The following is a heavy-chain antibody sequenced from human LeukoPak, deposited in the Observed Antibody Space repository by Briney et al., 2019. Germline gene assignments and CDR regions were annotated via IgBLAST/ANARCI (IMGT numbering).Heavy chain of an antibody. Sequence: PSETLSLTCTVSGGSISSSSYYWGWIRQPPGKGLEWIGSIYYSGSTYYNPSLKSRVTISVDTSKNQFSLKLSSVTAADTAVYYCARAPTHYYDSSGYYPGYFDYWGQGTLVTVSS. CDR3: ARAPTHYYDSSGYYPGYFDY. V-gene: IGHV4-39*07. D-gene: IGHD3-22*01. J-gene: IGHJ4*02. CDR1: GGSISSSSYY. CDR2: IYYSGST.